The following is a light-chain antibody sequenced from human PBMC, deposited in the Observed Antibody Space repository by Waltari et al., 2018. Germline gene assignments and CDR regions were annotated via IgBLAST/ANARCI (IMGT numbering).Light chain of an antibody. CDR3: CSYAGSVV. Sequence: QSALTQPASVSGSPGQSITLSCPGLSSAVKNYNFVPWYQQHPGKAPKLMIYEGTKRPAGVSNRFSGSKSGNTASLTISGLQAEDEADYYCCSYAGSVVFGGGTKLTVL. CDR1: SSAVKNYNF. CDR2: EGT. V-gene: IGLV2-23*01. J-gene: IGLJ2*01.